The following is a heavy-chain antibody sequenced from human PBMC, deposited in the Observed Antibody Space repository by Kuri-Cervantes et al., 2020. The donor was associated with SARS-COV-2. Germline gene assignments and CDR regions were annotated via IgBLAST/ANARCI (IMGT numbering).Heavy chain of an antibody. CDR2: INPNSGGT. D-gene: IGHD6-19*01. CDR1: EYTFTGYY. CDR3: AREQWLVRVGRLRPGY. J-gene: IGHJ4*02. Sequence: ASVKVSCKASEYTFTGYYMHWVRQAPGQGLEWMGWINPNSGGTNYAQKFQGRVTMTRDTSISTAYMELSRLRSDDTAVYYCAREQWLVRVGRLRPGYWGQGTLVTVSS. V-gene: IGHV1-2*02.